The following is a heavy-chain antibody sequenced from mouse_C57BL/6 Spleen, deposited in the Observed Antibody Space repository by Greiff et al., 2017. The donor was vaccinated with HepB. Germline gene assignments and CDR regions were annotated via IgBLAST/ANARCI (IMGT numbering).Heavy chain of an antibody. CDR1: GFTFSDYG. Sequence: EVHLVESGGGLVKPGGSLKLSCAASGFTFSDYGMHWVRQAPEKGLEWVAYISSSSSTIYYADTVKGRFTISRDNAKNTLFLQMTSLRSEDTAMYYCARDYYGSSYYFDYWGQGTTLTVSS. D-gene: IGHD1-1*01. J-gene: IGHJ2*01. V-gene: IGHV5-17*01. CDR2: ISSSSSTI. CDR3: ARDYYGSSYYFDY.